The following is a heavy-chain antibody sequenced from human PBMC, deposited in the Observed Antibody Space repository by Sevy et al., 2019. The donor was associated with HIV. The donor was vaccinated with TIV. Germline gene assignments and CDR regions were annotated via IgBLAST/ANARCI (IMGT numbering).Heavy chain of an antibody. J-gene: IGHJ6*02. D-gene: IGHD1-26*01. CDR1: GFTFSNYW. CDR3: ARDCNSATCLWGLDV. V-gene: IGHV3-7*03. CDR2: IKRDGSEK. Sequence: GGSLRLSCVASGFTFSNYWMSWVRQAPGKGLEWVANIKRDGSEKYYVASVKGRFTISRDNDKTSLYLQMNSLRDEDTAVYYYARDCNSATCLWGLDVWGPGTTVTVSS.